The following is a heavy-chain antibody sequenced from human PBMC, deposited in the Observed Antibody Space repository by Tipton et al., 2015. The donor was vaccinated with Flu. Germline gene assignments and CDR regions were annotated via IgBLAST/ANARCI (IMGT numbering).Heavy chain of an antibody. J-gene: IGHJ4*02. CDR2: IRSKANSYAT. D-gene: IGHD3/OR15-3a*01. V-gene: IGHV3-73*01. CDR3: TRHTDFWTGYYDN. Sequence: SLRLSCAASGFTFSGSAMHWVRQASGKGLEWVGRIRSKANSYATEYAASVKGRFTISRDDSKNTAYLQMNSLETEDTAVYYCTRHTDFWTGYYDNWGQGTLVTVSS. CDR1: GFTFSGSA.